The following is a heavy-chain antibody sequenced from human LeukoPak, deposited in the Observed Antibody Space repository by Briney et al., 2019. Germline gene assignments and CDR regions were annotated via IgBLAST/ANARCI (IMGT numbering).Heavy chain of an antibody. Sequence: GGSLRLSCEASGFTLNTHWMNWVRHPPGRGLEWMANISPDGGAEVYVDSVKGRFTISRDNAKNSVYLQMNNVRAEDTGVYYCSGRSGFSSIYWGQGILVTVSS. D-gene: IGHD2-2*01. CDR1: GFTLNTHW. V-gene: IGHV3-7*01. J-gene: IGHJ4*02. CDR2: ISPDGGAE. CDR3: SGRSGFSSIY.